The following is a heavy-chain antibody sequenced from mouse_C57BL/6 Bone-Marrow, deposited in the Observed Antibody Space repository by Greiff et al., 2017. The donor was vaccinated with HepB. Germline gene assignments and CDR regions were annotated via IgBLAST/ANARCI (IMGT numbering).Heavy chain of an antibody. CDR3: ARDEGELGQAFAY. CDR1: GYTFTSYW. Sequence: QVQLQQPGAELVKPGASVKLSCKASGYTFTSYWMQWVKQRPGQGLEWIGEIDPSDSYTNYNQKFKGKATLTVDTSSSTAYMQLSSLTSEDSAVYYCARDEGELGQAFAYWGQGTLVTVSA. J-gene: IGHJ3*01. D-gene: IGHD4-1*01. V-gene: IGHV1-50*01. CDR2: IDPSDSYT.